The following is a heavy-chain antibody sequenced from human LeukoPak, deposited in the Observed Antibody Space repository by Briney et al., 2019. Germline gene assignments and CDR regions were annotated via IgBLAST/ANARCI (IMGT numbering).Heavy chain of an antibody. CDR2: VHLDGGT. J-gene: IGHJ4*02. CDR3: AREGGFYRPLDY. D-gene: IGHD6-25*01. V-gene: IGHV4-4*02. Sequence: SETLSLTCGVSGGSVSSTNWCTWIRQPPGKGLEWIGEVHLDGGTNYNPSLKSRLTMSVDLSENHVSLKLTSVTAADTAVYYCAREGGFYRPLDYSGQGTLVTVSS. CDR1: GGSVSSTNW.